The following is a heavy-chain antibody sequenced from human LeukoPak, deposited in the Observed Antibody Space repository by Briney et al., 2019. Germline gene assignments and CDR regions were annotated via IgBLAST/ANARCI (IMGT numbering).Heavy chain of an antibody. V-gene: IGHV3-7*01. J-gene: IGHJ6*03. CDR2: INQDESSQ. D-gene: IGHD3-10*01. CDR1: GFSLTTYW. CDR3: ARTGTRGAIRGYYMDV. Sequence: PGGSLRLSCAASGFSLTTYWMGWVRQAPGKGLEWVANINQDESSQYYVDAVRGRFTISRDNAKNSLYLQMNSLRAEDTAVYYCARTGTRGAIRGYYMDVWGKGTTVTISS.